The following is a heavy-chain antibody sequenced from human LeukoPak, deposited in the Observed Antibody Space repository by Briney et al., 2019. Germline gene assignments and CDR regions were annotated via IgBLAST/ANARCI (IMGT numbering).Heavy chain of an antibody. CDR1: GYTFTSYD. Sequence: ASVKVSCKASGYTFTSYDINWARQATGQGLEWMGWMNPNSGNTGYAQKFQGRVTMTRNTSISTAYMELSSLRSEDTAVYYCLTMVRGVMSYFDYWGQGTLVTVSS. CDR2: MNPNSGNT. CDR3: LTMVRGVMSYFDY. J-gene: IGHJ4*02. V-gene: IGHV1-8*01. D-gene: IGHD3-10*01.